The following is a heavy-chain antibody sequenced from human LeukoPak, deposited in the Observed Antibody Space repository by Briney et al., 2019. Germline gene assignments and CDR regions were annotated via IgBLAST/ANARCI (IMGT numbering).Heavy chain of an antibody. CDR1: GGSISNYY. V-gene: IGHV4-59*01. Sequence: SQTLSLTCTVSGGSISNYYWSWIRQPPGKGLEWIGYIYYSGTTNYNPSLKSRVTISVDTSKNQFSLKLTSVTAADTAVYYCARDGGGSSWPIDYWGQGTLVTVSS. CDR3: ARDGGGSSWPIDY. CDR2: IYYSGTT. J-gene: IGHJ4*02. D-gene: IGHD6-13*01.